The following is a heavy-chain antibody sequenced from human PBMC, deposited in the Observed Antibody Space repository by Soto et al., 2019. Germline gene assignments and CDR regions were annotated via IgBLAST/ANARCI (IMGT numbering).Heavy chain of an antibody. Sequence: QVQLQESGPGLVKPSETLSLTCTVSGGSISSYYWSWIRQPPGKGLEWIGYIYYSGSTNYNPSLKSRVTISVDTSKNQFSLKLSSVTAADTAVYYCARDQQFGSSWYGWFDPWGQGTLVTVSS. J-gene: IGHJ5*02. CDR1: GGSISSYY. CDR2: IYYSGST. CDR3: ARDQQFGSSWYGWFDP. D-gene: IGHD6-13*01. V-gene: IGHV4-59*01.